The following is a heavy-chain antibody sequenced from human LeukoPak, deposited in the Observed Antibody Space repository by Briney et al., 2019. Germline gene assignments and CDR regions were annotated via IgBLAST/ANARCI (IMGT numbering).Heavy chain of an antibody. CDR1: VFSFSTYA. Sequence: PGGSLRLSCAASVFSFSTYAMSWVRQAPGKGLEWVSHFGGSGGTIYYADSVKGRFTISRDNSKNTLYLQMNSLRAEDTAVYYCAKSDCGGDCHLLDYWGQGTLVTVSS. CDR2: FGGSGGTI. V-gene: IGHV3-23*01. D-gene: IGHD2-21*02. J-gene: IGHJ4*02. CDR3: AKSDCGGDCHLLDY.